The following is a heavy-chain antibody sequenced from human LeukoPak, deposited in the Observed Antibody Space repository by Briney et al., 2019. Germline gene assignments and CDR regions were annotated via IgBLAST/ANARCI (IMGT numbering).Heavy chain of an antibody. CDR2: VSPDSGGS. CDR3: ARVSWTTGGLGY. D-gene: IGHD4-11*01. V-gene: IGHV1-2*02. CDR1: GYSFSDYY. J-gene: IGHJ4*02. Sequence: ASVKVSCKASGYSFSDYYIQWVRQVPGQGPEWMGWVSPDSGGSICAQRFQGRVTLTRDTSINTAYLELTSLKSDDTALYFCARVSWTTGGLGYWGQGTLVTVSS.